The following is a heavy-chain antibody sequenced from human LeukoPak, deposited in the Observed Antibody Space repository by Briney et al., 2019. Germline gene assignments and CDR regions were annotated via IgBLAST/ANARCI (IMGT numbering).Heavy chain of an antibody. CDR2: ISGGSSFT. CDR3: ARDLGYGSGPNY. CDR1: GFSFSSFS. J-gene: IGHJ4*02. V-gene: IGHV3-21*01. D-gene: IGHD6-19*01. Sequence: PGGSLRLSCAASGFSFSSFSMNWVRQAPGKGLEWVSYISGGSSFTYYVDSVKGRFTISRDNAKNSLYLQMNSLRAEDTAVYYCARDLGYGSGPNYWGQGTRVTVSS.